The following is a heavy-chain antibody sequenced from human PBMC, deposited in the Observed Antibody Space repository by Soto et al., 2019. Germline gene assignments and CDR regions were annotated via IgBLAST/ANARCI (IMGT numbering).Heavy chain of an antibody. CDR1: GFTFSSYA. J-gene: IGHJ6*02. CDR2: ISDSGGST. CDR3: APLGAGVVPATPTLTYYYYGLDV. D-gene: IGHD2-2*01. V-gene: IGHV3-23*01. Sequence: GGSLRLSCAASGFTFSSYAMSWVRQAPGKGLEWVSGISDSGGSTYYADSVKGRFTISRDNSKNTLYLQMNVLRAEDTAVYYCAPLGAGVVPATPTLTYYYYGLDVWGQGTTVTVSS.